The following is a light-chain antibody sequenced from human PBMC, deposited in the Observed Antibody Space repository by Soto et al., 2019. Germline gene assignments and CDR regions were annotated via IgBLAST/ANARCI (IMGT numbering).Light chain of an antibody. J-gene: IGLJ1*01. CDR3: SSYTSISALDV. CDR1: SSDVGGYNY. Sequence: QSALTQPASVSGSPGQSITISCTGTSSDVGGYNYVSWYQQHPGKAPKLMIYEVSNRPSGVSNRFSGSKSGNTVSLTISGLQAEDEADYYCSSYTSISALDVFGTGTKVTVL. CDR2: EVS. V-gene: IGLV2-14*01.